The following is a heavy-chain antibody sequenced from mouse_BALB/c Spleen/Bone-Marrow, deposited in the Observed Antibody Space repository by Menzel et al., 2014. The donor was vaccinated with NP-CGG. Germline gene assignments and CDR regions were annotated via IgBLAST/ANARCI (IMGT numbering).Heavy chain of an antibody. J-gene: IGHJ4*01. CDR3: AREGLRRRAAMDY. CDR2: ISSGGSYT. CDR1: GFTFSSYA. V-gene: IGHV5-9-4*01. D-gene: IGHD2-4*01. Sequence: VKLVGSGGGLVKPGGSLKLSCAASGFTFSSYAMSWVRQSPEKRLEWVAEISSGGSYTYYPDTVTGRFTISRDNAKNTLYLEVSSLRSEDTAMYYCAREGLRRRAAMDYWSQGTSVTVSS.